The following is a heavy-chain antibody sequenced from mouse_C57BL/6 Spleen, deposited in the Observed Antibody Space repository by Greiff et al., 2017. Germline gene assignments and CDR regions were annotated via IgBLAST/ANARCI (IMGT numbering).Heavy chain of an antibody. J-gene: IGHJ3*01. Sequence: VKLVESGGGLVQPKGSLQLSCAASGFSFNTYAMNWVRQAPGKGLEWVARIRSKSNNYATYYADSVKDRFTISRDDSESMLYLQMNNLKTEDTAMYYCAYDSWFAYWGQVTLVTVSA. CDR2: IRSKSNNYAT. D-gene: IGHD2-4*01. CDR3: AYDSWFAY. CDR1: GFSFNTYA. V-gene: IGHV10-1*01.